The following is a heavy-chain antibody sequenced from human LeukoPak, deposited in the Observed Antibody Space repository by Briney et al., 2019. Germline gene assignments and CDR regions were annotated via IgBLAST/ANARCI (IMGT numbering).Heavy chain of an antibody. CDR3: ARQSPATGTENFDY. V-gene: IGHV5-51*01. J-gene: IGHJ4*02. CDR1: GYTFTSYW. CDR2: LYPGDSDT. Sequence: GESLKISCKVSGYTFTSYWIGWVRQMPGKGLEWMGILYPGDSDTRYSPSFQGQVTMSADKSISTAYLQWDSLKASDTAMYYCARQSPATGTENFDYWGQGTLVTVSS. D-gene: IGHD6-13*01.